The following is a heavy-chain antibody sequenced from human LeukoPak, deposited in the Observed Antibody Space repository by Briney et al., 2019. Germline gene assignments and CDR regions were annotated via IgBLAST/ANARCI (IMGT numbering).Heavy chain of an antibody. D-gene: IGHD1-26*01. J-gene: IGHJ4*02. CDR1: GGSISSSSYY. Sequence: SETLSLTCTVSGGSISSSSYYWGWIRQPPGKELEWIGIIYYSGSSHYNPSLQSRVSMSRDTAKNQFSLNLSSVTAADTAVYYCARVGVTADFDYWGQGTLVTVSS. V-gene: IGHV4-39*07. CDR2: IYYSGSS. CDR3: ARVGVTADFDY.